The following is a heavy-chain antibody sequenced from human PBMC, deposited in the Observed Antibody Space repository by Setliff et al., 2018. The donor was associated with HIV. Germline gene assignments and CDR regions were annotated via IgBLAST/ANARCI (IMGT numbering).Heavy chain of an antibody. CDR1: GGTSSRYT. Sequence: SVKVSCKASGGTSSRYTISWVRQAPGQGLEWMGGIIPIFGTSNYAQKFQGRVTLTADESTSTAYMELSSLRSEDTAVYYCARGNYYDSSGYPFDYWGQGTLVTVSS. V-gene: IGHV1-69*13. J-gene: IGHJ4*02. CDR2: IIPIFGTS. CDR3: ARGNYYDSSGYPFDY. D-gene: IGHD3-22*01.